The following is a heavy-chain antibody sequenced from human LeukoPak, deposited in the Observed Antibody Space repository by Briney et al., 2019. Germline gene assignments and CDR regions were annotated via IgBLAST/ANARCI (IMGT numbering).Heavy chain of an antibody. Sequence: PGGCLRLSCAASGFTFSSYEMNWVRQAPGEGLEWVSGISGDAGRTYYADSVKGRFTIYRDNSKNTLYLQMNSLRAEDTAVYYCAKWVIRGYSYPMDVWGKGTTVTISS. CDR3: AKWVIRGYSYPMDV. CDR2: ISGDAGRT. CDR1: GFTFSSYE. V-gene: IGHV3-23*01. J-gene: IGHJ6*03. D-gene: IGHD5-18*01.